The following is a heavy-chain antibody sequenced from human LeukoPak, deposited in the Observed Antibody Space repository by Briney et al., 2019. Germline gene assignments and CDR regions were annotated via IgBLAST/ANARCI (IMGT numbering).Heavy chain of an antibody. CDR3: ARGGIAAAGTTWFDP. V-gene: IGHV3-48*01. D-gene: IGHD6-13*01. CDR1: GFTFSTYT. Sequence: GGSLRLSCAASGFTFSTYTMNWVRQAPGKGLEWVSYISSSGSIIYYADSVKGRFTISRDNAKNSLCLQMNSLRAEDAAVYYCARGGIAAAGTTWFDPWGQGTLVTVPS. J-gene: IGHJ5*02. CDR2: ISSSGSII.